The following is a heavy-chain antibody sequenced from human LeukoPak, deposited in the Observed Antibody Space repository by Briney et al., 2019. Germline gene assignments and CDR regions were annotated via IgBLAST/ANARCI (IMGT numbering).Heavy chain of an antibody. CDR1: GFTFGSYT. CDR3: AKEESGFDY. D-gene: IGHD3-10*01. J-gene: IGHJ4*02. V-gene: IGHV3-30-3*01. Sequence: GRSLRLSCAVSGFTFGSYTLHWVRQAPGKGLEWVALISNDGTKKFYADSVKGRFTISRDNSEDTVYLQMNSLRVEDTAVYYCAKEESGFDYWGQGTLVTVSS. CDR2: ISNDGTKK.